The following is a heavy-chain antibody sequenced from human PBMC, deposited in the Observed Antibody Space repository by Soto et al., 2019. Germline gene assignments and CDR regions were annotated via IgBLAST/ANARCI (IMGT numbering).Heavy chain of an antibody. CDR2: IFYSGSP. J-gene: IGHJ4*02. V-gene: IGHV4-59*01. D-gene: IGHD3-10*01. Sequence: LSLTCTVSGGSINNYYWSWIRQPPGKGLEWIGYIFYSGSPTYNPSLKSRVSMSVDTSKNQFSLNLSSVTAADTAVHYCARGSDYGRYWGQGTLVTVSS. CDR3: ARGSDYGRY. CDR1: GGSINNYY.